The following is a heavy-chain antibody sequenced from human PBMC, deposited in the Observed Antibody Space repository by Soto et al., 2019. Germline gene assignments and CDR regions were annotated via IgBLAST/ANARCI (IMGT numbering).Heavy chain of an antibody. CDR1: GYPFTTYY. J-gene: IGHJ4*02. V-gene: IGHV1-2*02. CDR2: IDPRSGGT. CDR3: APDDYGIFHY. D-gene: IGHD3-10*01. Sequence: HVQLVQPGTEVKKPGASVRVPCMDSGYPFTTYYIHWARQAPGQGLEEMGWIDPRSGGTVYEQKFEDPVTMPRDTSISTVYMVMSGLTSDDTALYCCAPDDYGIFHYWGQAGLVIVSS.